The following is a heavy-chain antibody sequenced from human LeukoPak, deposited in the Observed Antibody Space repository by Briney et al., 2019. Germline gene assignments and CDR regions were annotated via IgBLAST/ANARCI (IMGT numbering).Heavy chain of an antibody. Sequence: PGGSLRLSCTASGIMFSGYWMSWVRRAPGKGLEWVANIKQHGTERYYVDSVKGRFTISRDDAKKSVYLQMNSLRAEDTAVYFCASDGGPFDHWGQGILVTVAS. V-gene: IGHV3-7*01. J-gene: IGHJ4*02. CDR3: ASDGGPFDH. CDR1: GIMFSGYW. D-gene: IGHD3-16*01. CDR2: IKQHGTER.